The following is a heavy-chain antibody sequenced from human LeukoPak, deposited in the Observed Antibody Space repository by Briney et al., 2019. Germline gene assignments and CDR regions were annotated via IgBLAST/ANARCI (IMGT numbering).Heavy chain of an antibody. V-gene: IGHV1-69*05. D-gene: IGHD6-13*01. J-gene: IGHJ3*02. CDR3: ARDRQQPPPDGFDI. CDR1: GGTFSSYA. CDR2: IIPIFGTA. Sequence: GASVKVSCKASGGTFSSYAISWVRQVPGQGLEWMGGIIPIFGTANYAQKFQGRVTITTDESTSTAYMELSSLRSEDTAVYYCARDRQQPPPDGFDIWGQGTMVTASS.